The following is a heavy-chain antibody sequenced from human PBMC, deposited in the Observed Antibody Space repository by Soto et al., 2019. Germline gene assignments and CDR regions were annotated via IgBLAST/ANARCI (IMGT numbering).Heavy chain of an antibody. Sequence: EVQLVESGGGLVQPGGSLRLSCAASGFTFSSYSMSWVRQAPGKGLEWVSYISSTSNTIYYADSVKGRFTISRDNAKNXXDPHIDGLSPGDAAVSSCPTERACSGGIRNRDLRYRRPATLVTASS. CDR1: GFTFSSYS. D-gene: IGHD2-15*01. J-gene: IGHJ4*02. CDR3: PTERACSGGIRNRDLRY. CDR2: ISSTSNTI. V-gene: IGHV3-48*01.